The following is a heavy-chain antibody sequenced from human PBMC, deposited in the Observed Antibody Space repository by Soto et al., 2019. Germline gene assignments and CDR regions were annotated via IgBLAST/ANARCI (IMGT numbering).Heavy chain of an antibody. J-gene: IGHJ5*02. CDR2: INHSGST. CDR1: GGSFSGPN. CDR3: ARGWGFGFDP. D-gene: IGHD3-10*01. V-gene: IGHV4-34*01. Sequence: PSETLSLTCAVYGGSFSGPNWSWIRQPPGKGLEWIGEINHSGSTNYNPSLKSRVTISIDMSKNQYSLKMSSVTAADTAVYYCARGWGFGFDPWGQGILVTVSS.